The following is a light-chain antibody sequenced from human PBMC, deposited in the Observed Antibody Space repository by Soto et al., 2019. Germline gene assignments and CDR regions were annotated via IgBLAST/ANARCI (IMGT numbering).Light chain of an antibody. Sequence: EIVLTQSPGSLSLSPGQRATLSCRASQSVDTTFFAWYQKKPGQAPRLLIYGASKRATGIPDRFSGSGSGTDFTLTISRLEPEDFAVYYCRQYGSSPSYTFGQGTKLEIK. CDR1: QSVDTTF. CDR2: GAS. V-gene: IGKV3-20*01. J-gene: IGKJ2*01. CDR3: RQYGSSPSYT.